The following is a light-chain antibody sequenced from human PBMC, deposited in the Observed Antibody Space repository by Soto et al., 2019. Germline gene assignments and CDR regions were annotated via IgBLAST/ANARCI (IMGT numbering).Light chain of an antibody. J-gene: IGKJ5*01. V-gene: IGKV1-9*01. CDR2: AAS. CDR3: QQLFDSPIT. Sequence: DIQLTQSPSFLSPSRGESVTITCWASQVISTSLAWYQVKPGKAPKLLIYAASTLESGVPSRFSATVSGTEFSLTITSLQPEDFATYYCQQLFDSPITFGQGTRLEIK. CDR1: QVISTS.